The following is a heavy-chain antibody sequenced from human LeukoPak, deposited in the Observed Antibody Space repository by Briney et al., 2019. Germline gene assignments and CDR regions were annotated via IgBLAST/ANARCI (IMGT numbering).Heavy chain of an antibody. J-gene: IGHJ5*01. D-gene: IGHD1-1*01. V-gene: IGHV4-59*01. Sequence: PSETLSLTCTVSGGXISSYYCSWIRQPPGKGLKWIGHIHNSGNTNYNPSLKSRVTLSVDTSKNQFSLKLSSVTAADTAVYYCAREGTTGRNLNWFDSWGQGTMVTVSS. CDR3: AREGTTGRNLNWFDS. CDR2: IHNSGNT. CDR1: GGXISSYY.